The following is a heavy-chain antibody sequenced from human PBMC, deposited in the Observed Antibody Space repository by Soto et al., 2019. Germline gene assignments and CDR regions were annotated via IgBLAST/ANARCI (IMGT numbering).Heavy chain of an antibody. J-gene: IGHJ2*01. D-gene: IGHD2-15*01. CDR2: INHSGST. Sequence: QVQLQQWGAGLLKPSETLSLTCAVYGGSFSGYYWSWIRQPPGKGLEWIGEINHSGSTNYNPSLKSRVTISVDTSKNQFSLKLSSVTAADTAVYYCARDSIVGHWYFDLWGRGTLVTVSS. CDR3: ARDSIVGHWYFDL. CDR1: GGSFSGYY. V-gene: IGHV4-34*01.